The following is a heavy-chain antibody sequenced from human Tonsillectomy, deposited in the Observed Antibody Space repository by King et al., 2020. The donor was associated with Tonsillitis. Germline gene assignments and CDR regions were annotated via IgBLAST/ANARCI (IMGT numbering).Heavy chain of an antibody. Sequence: VQLVESGGGVLQPGKSLRLSCTASGFTFRSYAMHWVRQAPGKGLEWVALISYDGSHEYYGDSVKGRFTVSRDNSRNTLYLQMNSLRAEDTAVYYCAKESTRWWDLDCWGQGTLVTVSS. CDR3: AKESTRWWDLDC. CDR2: ISYDGSHE. J-gene: IGHJ4*02. V-gene: IGHV3-30*18. D-gene: IGHD6-13*01. CDR1: GFTFRSYA.